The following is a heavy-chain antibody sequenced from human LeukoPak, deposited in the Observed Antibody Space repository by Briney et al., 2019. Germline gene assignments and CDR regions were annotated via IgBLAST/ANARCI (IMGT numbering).Heavy chain of an antibody. CDR1: GFIFSTYW. CDR3: ARDLASSGWSPGY. V-gene: IGHV3-7*04. J-gene: IGHJ4*02. D-gene: IGHD6-19*01. Sequence: GGSLRLSCAASGFIFSTYWMNWVRQAPGKGLEWVANIKEDGSAKYYVDSVKGRFTISRDNAKNSLYLQMNSLRAEDTAVYYCARDLASSGWSPGYWGQGTLVTVSS. CDR2: IKEDGSAK.